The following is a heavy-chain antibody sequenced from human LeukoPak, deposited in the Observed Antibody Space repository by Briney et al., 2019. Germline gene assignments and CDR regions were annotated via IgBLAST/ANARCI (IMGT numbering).Heavy chain of an antibody. CDR1: GFTFSSYA. V-gene: IGHV3-23*01. CDR2: ISGSGGST. D-gene: IGHD3-22*01. Sequence: GGSLRLSWAASGFTFSSYAMSWVRQAPGKGLEWVSAISGSGGSTYYADSVKGRFTISRDNSKNTLYLQMNSLRAEDTAVYYCAKGFTYDSSGYYYDYWGQGTLVTVSS. CDR3: AKGFTYDSSGYYYDY. J-gene: IGHJ4*02.